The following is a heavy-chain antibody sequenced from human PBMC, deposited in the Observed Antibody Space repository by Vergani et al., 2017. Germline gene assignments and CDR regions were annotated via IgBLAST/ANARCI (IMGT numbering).Heavy chain of an antibody. CDR1: GFTSSYYG. CDR3: ATKSCGTPGCQIGYFRE. V-gene: IGHV3-30*03. CDR2: ISYDGTQK. Sequence: QVHLVESGGGAVQPGRSLRLSCVVSGFTSSYYGMHWVRQAPGKGLEWVAVISYDGTQKYYADSVKGRFTISRDNSKSTLYLQMNSLRTEDTAVYYCATKSCGTPGCQIGYFREWGQGTLDTVSS. J-gene: IGHJ1*01. D-gene: IGHD2-15*01.